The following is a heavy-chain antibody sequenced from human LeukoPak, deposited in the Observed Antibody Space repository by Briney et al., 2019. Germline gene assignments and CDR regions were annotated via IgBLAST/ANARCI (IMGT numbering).Heavy chain of an antibody. J-gene: IGHJ5*02. CDR3: AKASDTAAGSGWFDP. CDR1: GFTFHDYA. D-gene: IGHD6-13*01. CDR2: MTWDSGSI. V-gene: IGHV3-9*01. Sequence: GRSLRLSCVASGFTFHDYAMHWVRQAPGKGLEWVAGMTWDSGSIGYADSVKGRFTISRDNAKKSLYLQMNSLRAEDTALYYCAKASDTAAGSGWFDPWGQGTLVTVSS.